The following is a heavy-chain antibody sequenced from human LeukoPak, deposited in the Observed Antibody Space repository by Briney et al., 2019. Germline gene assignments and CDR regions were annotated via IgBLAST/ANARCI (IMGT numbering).Heavy chain of an antibody. Sequence: RGESLKISCKASGYTFTHQWIGWVRQKSGSGLEWMGIIYPRDSDTRYSPSFQGHVTISADTSINTAYLEWSRLEASDTAIYYCAGHSDLIGAIWGQGTLVSVSS. CDR2: IYPRDSDT. D-gene: IGHD3-16*01. V-gene: IGHV5-51*01. J-gene: IGHJ4*02. CDR1: GYTFTHQW. CDR3: AGHSDLIGAI.